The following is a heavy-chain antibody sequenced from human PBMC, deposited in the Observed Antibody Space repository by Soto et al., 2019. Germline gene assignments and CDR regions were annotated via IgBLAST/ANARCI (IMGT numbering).Heavy chain of an antibody. V-gene: IGHV6-1*01. Sequence: QVQLQQSGPGLVKPSQTLSLTCAISGDSVSSNSAAWNWIRQSPSRGLEWLGRTYYRSKWYNDYAVSLKSRITINPDTSKNQFSLQLNSVAPEDTAVYYCAREAPTFDIVATTFDYWGQGTLVTVSS. CDR1: GDSVSSNSAA. CDR3: AREAPTFDIVATTFDY. D-gene: IGHD5-12*01. CDR2: TYYRSKWYN. J-gene: IGHJ4*02.